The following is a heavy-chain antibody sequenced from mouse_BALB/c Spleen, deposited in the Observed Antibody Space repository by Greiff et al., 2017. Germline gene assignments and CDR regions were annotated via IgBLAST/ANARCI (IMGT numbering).Heavy chain of an antibody. J-gene: IGHJ4*01. V-gene: IGHV5-6-4*01. CDR3: TRDSSGYILAMDY. CDR1: GFTFSSYT. CDR2: ISSGGSYT. Sequence: EVKLVESGGGLVKPGGSLKLSCAASGFTFSSYTMSWVRQTPEKRLEWVATISSGGSYTYYADSVKGRFTISRDNAKNTLYLQMSSLKSEDTAMYYCTRDSSGYILAMDYWGQGTSVTVSS. D-gene: IGHD3-1*01.